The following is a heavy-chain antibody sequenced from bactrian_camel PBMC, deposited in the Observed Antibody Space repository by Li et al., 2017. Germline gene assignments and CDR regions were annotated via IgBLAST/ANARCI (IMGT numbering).Heavy chain of an antibody. J-gene: IGHJ4*01. CDR2: IYGGGRT. Sequence: HVQLVESGGGSVQAGGSLRLSCAASGYTFSRYCMGWYRQVPGKEREGVAAIYGGGRTNYADSVEGRFTISQDKSKNTVFLQMNSLRPDVTAMYYCVADTSDCRYSPTFWGQGTQVTVS. D-gene: IGHD4*01. V-gene: IGHV3S53*01. CDR3: VADTSDCRYSPTF. CDR1: GYTFSRYC.